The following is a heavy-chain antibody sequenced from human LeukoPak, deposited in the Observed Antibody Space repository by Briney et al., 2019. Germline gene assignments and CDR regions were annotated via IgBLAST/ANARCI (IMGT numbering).Heavy chain of an antibody. CDR1: GGTFSSYA. J-gene: IGHJ4*02. CDR3: ARVTYYYDSSGYLTPPYFDY. Sequence: GASVKVSCKASGGTFSSYAISWVRQAPGQGLEWMGGIIPIFGTANYAQKFQGRVTITADESTSTAYMELRSLRSDDTAVYYCARVTYYYDSSGYLTPPYFDYWGQGTLVTVSS. CDR2: IIPIFGTA. D-gene: IGHD3-22*01. V-gene: IGHV1-69*13.